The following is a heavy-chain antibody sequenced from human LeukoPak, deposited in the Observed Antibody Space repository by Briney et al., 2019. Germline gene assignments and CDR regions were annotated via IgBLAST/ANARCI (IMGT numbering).Heavy chain of an antibody. CDR1: GYIFTNYW. J-gene: IGHJ4*02. Sequence: GESLKISCKASGYIFTNYWIGWVRQMPGKGLEWMGIIYPRDSDTRYSPSFQGQVTVSADKSISTDYLQWNTLEASDTAMYYCARRQYSGYDFDFWGQGTLVTVSS. V-gene: IGHV5-51*01. CDR2: IYPRDSDT. CDR3: ARRQYSGYDFDF. D-gene: IGHD5-12*01.